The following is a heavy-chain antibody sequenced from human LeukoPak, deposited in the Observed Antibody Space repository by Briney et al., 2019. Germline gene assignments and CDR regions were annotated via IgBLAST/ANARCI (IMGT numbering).Heavy chain of an antibody. CDR2: INPSGGST. D-gene: IGHD2-2*02. Sequence: ASVKVSCKASGYTFTSYYMHWVRQAPGQGLEWMGIINPSGGSTSYAQKFQGRVTITTDESTSTAYMELSSLRSEDTAVYYCARGGDYCSSTSCYRYWFDPWGQGTLVTVSS. CDR1: GYTFTSYY. J-gene: IGHJ5*02. V-gene: IGHV1-46*01. CDR3: ARGGDYCSSTSCYRYWFDP.